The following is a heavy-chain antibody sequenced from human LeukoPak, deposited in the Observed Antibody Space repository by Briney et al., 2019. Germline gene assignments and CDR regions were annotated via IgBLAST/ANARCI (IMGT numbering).Heavy chain of an antibody. J-gene: IGHJ4*02. V-gene: IGHV4-34*01. CDR3: VEMATTTDY. CDR2: INHSGST. Sequence: SETLSLTCAVYGGSFSGYYWSWIRQPPGKGLEWIEEINHSGSTNYNPSLKSRVTISVDTSKNQFSLKLSSVTAADTAVYYCVEMATTTDYWGQGTLVTVSS. CDR1: GGSFSGYY. D-gene: IGHD5-24*01.